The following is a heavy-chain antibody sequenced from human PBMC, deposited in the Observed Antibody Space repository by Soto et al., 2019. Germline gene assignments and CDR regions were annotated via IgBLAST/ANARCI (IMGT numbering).Heavy chain of an antibody. J-gene: IGHJ6*03. V-gene: IGHV3-33*01. D-gene: IGHD3-10*01. Sequence: QVQLVESGGGVVQPGRSLRLSCAASGFTFSSYGMHWVRQAPGKGLEWVAVIWYDGSNKYYADSVKGRFTISRDNSKNTLYLQMNSLRAEDTAVYYCARTKSGLRTRGYYMDVWGKGTTVTVSS. CDR2: IWYDGSNK. CDR1: GFTFSSYG. CDR3: ARTKSGLRTRGYYMDV.